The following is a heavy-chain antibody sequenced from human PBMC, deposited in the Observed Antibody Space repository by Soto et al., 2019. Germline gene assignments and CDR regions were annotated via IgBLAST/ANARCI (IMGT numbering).Heavy chain of an antibody. CDR1: GYTFTSYG. V-gene: IGHV1-18*01. CDR2: ISAYNGNT. D-gene: IGHD5-18*01. Sequence: QVQLVQSGAEVKKPGASVKVSCKASGYTFTSYGISWVRQAPGQGLEWMGWISAYNGNTNYAQKLQGRVTMTPDTATSTAYMERRSLRSDDTAVYYGARERLYSYGYAPGSSFDYWGQGTLVTVSS. J-gene: IGHJ4*02. CDR3: ARERLYSYGYAPGSSFDY.